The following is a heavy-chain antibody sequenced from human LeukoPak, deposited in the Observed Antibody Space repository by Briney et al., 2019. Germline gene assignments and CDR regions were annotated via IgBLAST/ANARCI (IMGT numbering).Heavy chain of an antibody. CDR1: GFTFSDYA. J-gene: IGHJ3*01. CDR3: GKDPNGDDVGAFDF. CDR2: IRGTGGTT. Sequence: PGGSLRLSCAASGFTFSDYALIWVRQAPGKGLEWISAIRGTGGTTYYADSVKGRCTISRDNPRNTVYLQMNSLGAEDTALYFCGKDPNGDDVGAFDFWGPGTMVTVSS. V-gene: IGHV3-23*01. D-gene: IGHD4-17*01.